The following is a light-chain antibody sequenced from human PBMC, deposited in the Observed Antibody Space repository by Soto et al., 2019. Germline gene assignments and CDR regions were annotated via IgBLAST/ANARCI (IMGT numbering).Light chain of an antibody. CDR2: AAS. Sequence: DIQMTQSPSSLSASVGDRVTITCRASQGITNYLNWYQQKLGQAPRLLIYAASTLESGVPSRFSGSGSETDLTLSITSLQPEDFATYYCQQGHTFPWTFGQGTKVDIK. CDR3: QQGHTFPWT. V-gene: IGKV1-39*01. J-gene: IGKJ1*01. CDR1: QGITNY.